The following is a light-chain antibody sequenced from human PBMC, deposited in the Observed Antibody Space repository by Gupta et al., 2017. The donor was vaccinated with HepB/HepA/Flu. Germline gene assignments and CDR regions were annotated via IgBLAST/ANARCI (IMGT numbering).Light chain of an antibody. CDR3: QVRDKSSDNVV. V-gene: IGLV3-19*01. CDR1: SLRNYY. J-gene: IGLJ2*01. Sequence: SSELTQGPSVSVSLGQTVSSTCQGDSLRNYYESWYQQKPGQAPVLVIYGESNRPSGIPERFSGSNSGNTASLTINGDEAEDEADYYCQVRDKSSDNVVFGGGTKLTVL. CDR2: GES.